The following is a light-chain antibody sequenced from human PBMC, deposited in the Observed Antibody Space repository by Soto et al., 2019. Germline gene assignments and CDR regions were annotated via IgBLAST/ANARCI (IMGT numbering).Light chain of an antibody. Sequence: QSVLPQPPSVSGAPGQRVTISGTGSSSNIGAGYDVHWYQQLPGTAPKLLIYGNTNRTSGVPDRFSGSKSGTSASLAITWLRAEDEADYYCQSYDSSMSALFGGGTKLTVL. CDR1: SSNIGAGYD. V-gene: IGLV1-40*01. CDR2: GNT. CDR3: QSYDSSMSAL. J-gene: IGLJ2*01.